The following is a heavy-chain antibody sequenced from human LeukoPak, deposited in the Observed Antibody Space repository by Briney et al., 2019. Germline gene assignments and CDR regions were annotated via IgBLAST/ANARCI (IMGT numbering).Heavy chain of an antibody. V-gene: IGHV1-2*02. CDR2: INPNSGGT. CDR3: ARGYSSTAYFDY. D-gene: IGHD6-19*01. CDR1: GYTFTGYY. J-gene: IGHJ4*02. Sequence: ASVKVSCKASGYTFTGYYMHWVRQAPGQGLEWMGWINPNSGGTNYAQKFQGRVTMTRGTSISTAYMELSRLRSDDTAVYYCARGYSSTAYFDYWGQGTLVTVSS.